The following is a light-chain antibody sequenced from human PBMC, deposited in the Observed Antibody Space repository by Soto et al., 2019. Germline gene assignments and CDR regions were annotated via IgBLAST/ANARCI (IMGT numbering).Light chain of an antibody. CDR1: QSLFYSSNNKDY. Sequence: DIVMTQSPDSLAVSLGERATINCKSSQSLFYSSNNKDYLAWYQQKPGQPPRLLIYWASTRESGVPERFSGSGSGTEFTLTVSSLQAADVAVYYCQQYFNTPWTFGQGTKVEIK. CDR3: QQYFNTPWT. CDR2: WAS. V-gene: IGKV4-1*01. J-gene: IGKJ1*01.